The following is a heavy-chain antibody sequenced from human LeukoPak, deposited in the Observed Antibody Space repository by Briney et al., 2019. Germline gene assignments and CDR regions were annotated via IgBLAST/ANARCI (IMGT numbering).Heavy chain of an antibody. CDR2: IYYNGST. J-gene: IGHJ4*02. Sequence: PSETLSLTCTVSGGSVSSGSYYWSWIRQPPGKGLEWIGYIYYNGSTNYNPSLKSRVTISVDTSKNQFSLKLSSVTAADTAVYYCARRYSSSWFDYWGQGTLVTVSS. V-gene: IGHV4-61*01. CDR1: GGSVSSGSYY. CDR3: ARRYSSSWFDY. D-gene: IGHD6-13*01.